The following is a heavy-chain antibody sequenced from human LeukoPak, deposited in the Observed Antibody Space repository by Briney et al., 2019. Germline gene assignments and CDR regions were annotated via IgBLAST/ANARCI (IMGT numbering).Heavy chain of an antibody. J-gene: IGHJ4*02. V-gene: IGHV3-23*01. CDR3: AKDAYYYDSSGYLDY. D-gene: IGHD3-22*01. CDR1: GFTFSSYG. CDR2: ISGSGGST. Sequence: GGSPRLSCAASGFTFSSYGMSWVRQAPGKGLEWVSAISGSGGSTYYADSVKGRFTISRDNSKNTLYLQMNSLRAEDTAVYYCAKDAYYYDSSGYLDYWGQGTLVTVSS.